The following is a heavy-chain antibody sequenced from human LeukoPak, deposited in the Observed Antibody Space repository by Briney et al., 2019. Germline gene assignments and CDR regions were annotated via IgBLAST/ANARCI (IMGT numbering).Heavy chain of an antibody. J-gene: IGHJ6*03. CDR1: GGSISSGSYY. V-gene: IGHV4-61*02. D-gene: IGHD3-16*02. Sequence: SETLSLTCTVSGGSISSGSYYWSWIRQPAGKGLEWIGRIYTSGSTNYNPSLKSRVTISVDTSKNQFSLKLSSVTAADTAVYYGAREDYVWGSYRYSYYYMDVWGKGTTVTISS. CDR3: AREDYVWGSYRYSYYYMDV. CDR2: IYTSGST.